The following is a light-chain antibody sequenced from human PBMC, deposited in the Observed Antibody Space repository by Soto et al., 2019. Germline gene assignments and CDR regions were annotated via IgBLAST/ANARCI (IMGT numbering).Light chain of an antibody. CDR2: GNS. Sequence: QSVLTQPPSVSGAPGQRVTISWTGRGSNIGSGYDVHWYQQFPGTAPKLLIYGNSNRPSGVPDRFSGSKSGTSASLAITGLQAEDEADYYCQSYDSGLGVVFGGGTKLTVL. CDR3: QSYDSGLGVV. J-gene: IGLJ2*01. V-gene: IGLV1-40*01. CDR1: GSNIGSGYD.